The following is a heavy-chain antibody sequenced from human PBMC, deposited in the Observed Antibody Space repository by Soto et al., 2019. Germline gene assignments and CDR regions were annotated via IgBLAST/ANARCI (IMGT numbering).Heavy chain of an antibody. Sequence: QVQLVQSGAEVKKPGSSVKVSCKASGGTFSSYAISWVRQAPGQGLEWMGGIIPIFGTANYAQKFQGRVTIIADESTSTAYMELSSLRSEDTAVYYCARGRYYGSGSRTDYYYHYGMDVWGQGTTVTVSS. CDR1: GGTFSSYA. V-gene: IGHV1-69*12. J-gene: IGHJ6*02. CDR2: IIPIFGTA. CDR3: ARGRYYGSGSRTDYYYHYGMDV. D-gene: IGHD3-10*01.